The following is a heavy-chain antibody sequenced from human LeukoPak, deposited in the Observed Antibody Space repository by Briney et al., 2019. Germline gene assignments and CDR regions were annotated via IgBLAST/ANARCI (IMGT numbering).Heavy chain of an antibody. CDR3: ARDDSSSWSPGWFDP. J-gene: IGHJ5*02. V-gene: IGHV3-23*01. CDR1: GFTFSSYA. CDR2: ISGSGGST. D-gene: IGHD6-13*01. Sequence: GGSLRLSCAASGFTFSSYAMSWVRQAPGKGLEWVSAISGSGGSTYYADSVKGRFTISRDNSKNTLYLQMNSLRAEDTAVYYCARDDSSSWSPGWFDPWGQGTLVTVSS.